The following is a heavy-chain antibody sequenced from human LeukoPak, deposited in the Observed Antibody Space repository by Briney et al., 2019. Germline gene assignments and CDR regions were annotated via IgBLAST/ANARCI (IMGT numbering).Heavy chain of an antibody. Sequence: SETLSLTCTVSGSSIISGDFYWIWIRQPPGKGLEWIGYIYYSGSTYYNPSLKSLITVSVDTSKNQFSLKLSSVTAADTAVYYCARGDWSSSIDYWGQGTLVTVSS. CDR2: IYYSGST. CDR1: GSSIISGDFY. D-gene: IGHD6-6*01. V-gene: IGHV4-30-4*01. J-gene: IGHJ4*02. CDR3: ARGDWSSSIDY.